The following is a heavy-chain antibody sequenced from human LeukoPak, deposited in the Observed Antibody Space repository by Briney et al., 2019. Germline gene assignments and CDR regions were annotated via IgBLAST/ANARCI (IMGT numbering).Heavy chain of an antibody. Sequence: GGSLRLSCAASGFTFRSYSMNWVRQAPGKGLEWVSSISSSSNYIYYADSVKGRFNISRDNAKNSLYLRMNSLRAEDTAVYYCARELGWDSSEGRDYWGQGSLVTVSS. V-gene: IGHV3-21*01. D-gene: IGHD6-19*01. J-gene: IGHJ4*02. CDR3: ARELGWDSSEGRDY. CDR2: ISSSSNYI. CDR1: GFTFRSYS.